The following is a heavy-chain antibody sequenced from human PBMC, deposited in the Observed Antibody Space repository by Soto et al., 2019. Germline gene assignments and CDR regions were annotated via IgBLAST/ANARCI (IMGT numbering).Heavy chain of an antibody. CDR3: ARIYCSGGSCYGNYFDY. Sequence: QITLKESGPTLVKPTQTLTLTCTFSGFSLSTSGVGVGWIRQSPGKALEWLALIYWYDDKRYSPSLKRRLTITKDSSKNQVVLTMTNMDPVDKATYYCARIYCSGGSCYGNYFDYWGQGTLVTVSS. CDR1: GFSLSTSGVG. D-gene: IGHD2-15*01. CDR2: IYWYDDK. V-gene: IGHV2-5*01. J-gene: IGHJ4*02.